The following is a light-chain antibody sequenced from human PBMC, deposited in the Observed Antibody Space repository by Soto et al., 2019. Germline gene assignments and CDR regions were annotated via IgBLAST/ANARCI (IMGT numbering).Light chain of an antibody. CDR2: AS. CDR3: QHYGTSAL. CDR1: QSVSDSY. Sequence: EIVLTQSPGTLSLSPGERATLSCRASQSVSDSYLAWYQQKPGQAPRLLIYASSRATGIPDRVSGSGSGTDCPLTISSLEPEDLAEYYCQHYGTSALFGPGTKVDLK. J-gene: IGKJ3*01. V-gene: IGKV3-20*01.